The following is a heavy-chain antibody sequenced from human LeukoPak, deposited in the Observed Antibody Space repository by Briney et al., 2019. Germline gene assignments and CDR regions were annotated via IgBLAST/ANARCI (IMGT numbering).Heavy chain of an antibody. V-gene: IGHV3-20*04. CDR2: INWNGGST. J-gene: IGHJ4*02. Sequence: RAGGSLRLSCAASGFTFDDYAMHWVRQAPGKGLEWVSGINWNGGSTAYADSVKGRFTISRDNAKNSLYLQMNSLRAEDTALYYCARVKSGLWFGEAHFDYWGQGTLVTVSS. CDR1: GFTFDDYA. D-gene: IGHD3-10*01. CDR3: ARVKSGLWFGEAHFDY.